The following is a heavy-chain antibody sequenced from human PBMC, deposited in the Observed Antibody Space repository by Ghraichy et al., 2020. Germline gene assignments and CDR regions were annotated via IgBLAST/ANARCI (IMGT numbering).Heavy chain of an antibody. V-gene: IGHV3-53*01. D-gene: IGHD2-2*03. CDR2: IYNDGST. CDR1: GFTVSSNH. CDR3: GRESPGYHGLDV. J-gene: IGHJ6*02. Sequence: GESLNISCAASGFTVSSNHMNWVRQAPGKGLEWVSSIYNDGSTYYADSVKGRFTISRDNSKNMLYFQMDSLRAEDPAVYYCGRESPGYHGLDVWGQGTTVTVSS.